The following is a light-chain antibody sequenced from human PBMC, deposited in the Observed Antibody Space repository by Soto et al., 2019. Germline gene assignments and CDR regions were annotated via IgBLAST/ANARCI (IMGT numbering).Light chain of an antibody. CDR1: QSVSSS. CDR3: KQYHSSPIT. J-gene: IGKJ5*01. Sequence: EIVLTQSPATLSLSPGERANLSCRASQSVSSSLARYQQKPGQAPRLLTYNASNRATGIPARFSGSASATDFTLTIRSLEPEDFGLYYCKQYHSSPITSGHGTRLE. CDR2: NAS. V-gene: IGKV3-11*01.